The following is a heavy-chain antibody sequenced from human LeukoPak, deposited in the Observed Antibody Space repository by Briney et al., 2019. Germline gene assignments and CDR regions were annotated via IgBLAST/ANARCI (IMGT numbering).Heavy chain of an antibody. CDR2: INPNSGGT. J-gene: IGHJ4*02. CDR1: GYTFTGYY. D-gene: IGHD1-1*01. CDR3: ARADMNLERRGRVDY. Sequence: ASVKVSCKASGYTFTGYYMHWVRQAPRQGLEWMGWINPNSGGTNYAQKFQGRVTMTRDTSISTAYMELSRLRSDDTAVYYCARADMNLERRGRVDYWGQGTLVTVSS. V-gene: IGHV1-2*02.